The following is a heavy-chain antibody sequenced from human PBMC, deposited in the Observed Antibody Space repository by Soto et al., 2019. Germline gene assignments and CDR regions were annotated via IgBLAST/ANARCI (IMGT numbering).Heavy chain of an antibody. CDR2: ISSSSSYI. D-gene: IGHD5-18*01. CDR1: GFTFSSYS. CDR3: AIDQSLKDTAMEDHYYYYYGMDV. V-gene: IGHV3-21*01. Sequence: PGGSLRLSCAASGFTFSSYSMNWVRQAPGKGLEWVSSISSSSSYIYYADTVKGRFTISRDNAKNSLYLQMNSLRAEDTAVYYCAIDQSLKDTAMEDHYYYYYGMDVWGQGTTVTVSS. J-gene: IGHJ6*02.